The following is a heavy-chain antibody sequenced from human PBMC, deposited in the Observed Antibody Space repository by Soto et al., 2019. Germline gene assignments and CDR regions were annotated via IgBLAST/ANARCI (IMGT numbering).Heavy chain of an antibody. CDR2: IRSKSYGGTT. J-gene: IGHJ6*02. Sequence: PGGSLRLSCTTSGFTFGDNAVSWVRQAPGKGLEWVGFIRSKSYGGTTDYAASVKGRFTISRDDSRSIAYLQMNSLKTEDTAVYYCTRAAIDRTGTTHYYYGMDVWGQGTTVTVSS. CDR3: TRAAIDRTGTTHYYYGMDV. V-gene: IGHV3-49*04. D-gene: IGHD1-1*01. CDR1: GFTFGDNA.